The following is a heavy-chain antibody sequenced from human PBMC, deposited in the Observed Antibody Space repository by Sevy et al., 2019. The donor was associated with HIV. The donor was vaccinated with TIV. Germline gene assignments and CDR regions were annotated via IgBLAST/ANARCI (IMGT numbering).Heavy chain of an antibody. D-gene: IGHD1-26*01. CDR3: AIYRGGS. J-gene: IGHJ5*02. Sequence: GGSLRLSCAASGFTFSSYAMSWVRQAPGKGLEWVSGISGSGGSTYYANSVKGRFTISRDNSKNTVYLRMNSLRAEDTAVYYCAIYRGGSWGQGTLVTVSS. CDR1: GFTFSSYA. CDR2: ISGSGGST. V-gene: IGHV3-23*01.